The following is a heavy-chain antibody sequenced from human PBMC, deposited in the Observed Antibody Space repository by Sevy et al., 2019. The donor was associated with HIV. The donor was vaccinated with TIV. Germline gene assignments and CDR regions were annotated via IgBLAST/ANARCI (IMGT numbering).Heavy chain of an antibody. CDR2: IRDDGSIK. Sequence: GGSLRLSCAASGFTFTSYGMHWVRQAPGKGLEWVAFIRDDGSIKSYAESVKGRVTIPRDNSKNTGYLEMDSLTGEDTAVYYWAEDLTFVSLYYNSRGYGALRSYFDSWGQGALVTVSS. CDR3: AEDLTFVSLYYNSRGYGALRSYFDS. J-gene: IGHJ4*02. CDR1: GFTFTSYG. V-gene: IGHV3-30*02. D-gene: IGHD3-22*01.